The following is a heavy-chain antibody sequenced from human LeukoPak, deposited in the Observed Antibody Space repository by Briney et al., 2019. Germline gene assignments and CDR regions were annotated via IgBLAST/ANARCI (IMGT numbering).Heavy chain of an antibody. V-gene: IGHV3-48*04. Sequence: PGGSLRLSCAASRFTFSSYSMNWVRQAPGKGLEWVSYISSGGRTIYYADSVQGRFTISRDNAKNSLYLQMNSLRAEDTAVYYCARAYCGSITCPIDSWGQGTLVTVSS. J-gene: IGHJ4*02. CDR1: RFTFSSYS. D-gene: IGHD2-2*01. CDR2: ISSGGRTI. CDR3: ARAYCGSITCPIDS.